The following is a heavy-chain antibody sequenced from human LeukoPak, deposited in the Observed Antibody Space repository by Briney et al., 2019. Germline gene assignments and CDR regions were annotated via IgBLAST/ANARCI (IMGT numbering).Heavy chain of an antibody. J-gene: IGHJ6*03. CDR1: GGSISSSHYY. Sequence: SETLSLTCTVSGGSISSSHYYWGWIRQTPGKGLEWIGSIYYSGTTYYNPSLESRVTISDDTSKNRFSLMLTSVTAADTAVNYCARQSSDYYYFYIDVWGEGTTVIVSS. CDR3: ARQSSDYYYFYIDV. CDR2: IYYSGTT. V-gene: IGHV4-39*01.